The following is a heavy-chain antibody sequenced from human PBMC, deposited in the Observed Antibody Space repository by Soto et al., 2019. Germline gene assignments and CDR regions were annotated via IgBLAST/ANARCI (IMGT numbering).Heavy chain of an antibody. CDR2: IYHSGST. Sequence: SETLSLTCAVSGGSISSSNWWSWVRQPPGKGLEWIGEIYHSGSTNYNPSLKSRVTISVDKSKNQFSLKLSSVTAADTAVYYCAREGYSNYRNYYYYGMDVWGQGTTVTVSS. J-gene: IGHJ6*02. D-gene: IGHD4-4*01. CDR1: GGSISSSNW. V-gene: IGHV4-4*02. CDR3: AREGYSNYRNYYYYGMDV.